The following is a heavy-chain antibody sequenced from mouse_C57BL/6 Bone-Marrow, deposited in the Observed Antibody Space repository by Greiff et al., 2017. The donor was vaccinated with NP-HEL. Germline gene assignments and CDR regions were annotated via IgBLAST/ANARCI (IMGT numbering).Heavy chain of an antibody. CDR1: GFTFSSYA. Sequence: EVKLMESGGGLVKPGGSLKLSCAASGFTFSSYAMSWVRQTPEKRLEWVATISDGGSYTYYPDNVKGRFTISRDNAKNNLYLQMSHLKSEDTAMXYCAIYYYCKAWFAYWGQGTLVTVSA. D-gene: IGHD1-1*01. J-gene: IGHJ3*01. CDR2: ISDGGSYT. CDR3: AIYYYCKAWFAY. V-gene: IGHV5-4*03.